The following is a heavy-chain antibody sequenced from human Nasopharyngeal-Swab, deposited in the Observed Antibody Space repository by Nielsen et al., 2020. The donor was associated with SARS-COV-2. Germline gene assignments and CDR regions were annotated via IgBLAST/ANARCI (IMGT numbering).Heavy chain of an antibody. CDR2: IYYNGNT. J-gene: IGHJ6*03. V-gene: IGHV4-59*01. D-gene: IGHD3-3*01. Sequence: SETLSLTCSVSGDSMNSFYWTWIPQSPTKGLEWNGYIYYNGNTKYNPSLKSRHTISKDTSKNQFSLRLSSVTAGDAATYYCSRMIETYHDFWSGAPPDYNYYMDVWGKGITVTVSS. CDR1: GDSMNSFY. CDR3: SRMIETYHDFWSGAPPDYNYYMDV.